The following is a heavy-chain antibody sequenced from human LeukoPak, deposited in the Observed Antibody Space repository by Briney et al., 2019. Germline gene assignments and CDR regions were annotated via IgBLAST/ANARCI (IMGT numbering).Heavy chain of an antibody. CDR2: IWYDGSNK. CDR1: GFTFSSYG. CDR3: ARATYYYDSSGYYYFDY. D-gene: IGHD3-22*01. J-gene: IGHJ4*02. Sequence: GGSLRLSCAASGFTFSSYGMHWVRQAPGKGLEWVAVIWYDGSNKYYADSVKGRFTISRDNSKNTLYLQMNSLRAEDTAVYYCARATYYYDSSGYYYFDYWGQGTLVTVSS. V-gene: IGHV3-33*01.